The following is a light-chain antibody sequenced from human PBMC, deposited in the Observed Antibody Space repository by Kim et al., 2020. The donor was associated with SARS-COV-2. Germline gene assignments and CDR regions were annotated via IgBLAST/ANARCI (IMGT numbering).Light chain of an antibody. J-gene: IGLJ1*01. CDR2: GND. CDR3: QSYDNSLSGYV. V-gene: IGLV1-40*01. CDR1: SSNIGSGYD. Sequence: QRVTISCTGSSSNIGSGYDLHWYQQFPGAAPKFLIYGNDYRPSGVPDRFSGSKSGTSASLAITGLQPEDEADYYCQSYDNSLSGYVFGTGNKVTVL.